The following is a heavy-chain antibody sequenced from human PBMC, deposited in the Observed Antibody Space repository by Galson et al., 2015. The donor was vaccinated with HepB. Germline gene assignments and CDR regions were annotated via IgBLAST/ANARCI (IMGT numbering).Heavy chain of an antibody. V-gene: IGHV1-46*04. CDR2: INPSGGST. CDR1: GYTFTSYY. D-gene: IGHD5-18*01. CDR3: ARTPNTWIQLHGPFDY. J-gene: IGHJ4*02. Sequence: SVKVSCKASGYTFTSYYMHWVRQAPGQGLEWMGIINPSGGSTSYAQKLQGRVTMTRDTSTSTVYMELSSLRSEDTAVYYCARTPNTWIQLHGPFDYWGQGTLVTVSS.